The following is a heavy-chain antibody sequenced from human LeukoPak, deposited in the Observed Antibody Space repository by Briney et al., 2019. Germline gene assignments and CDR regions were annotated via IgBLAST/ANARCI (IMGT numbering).Heavy chain of an antibody. J-gene: IGHJ5*02. CDR1: GFTFSSYG. Sequence: PGRSLRPSCAASGFTFSSYGMHWVRQAPGKGLEWVAVIWYDGSNKYYADSVKGRFTISRDNSKNTLYLQMNSLRAEDTAVYYCAKDIAAAGLNWFDPWGQGTLVTVSS. D-gene: IGHD6-13*01. CDR3: AKDIAAAGLNWFDP. CDR2: IWYDGSNK. V-gene: IGHV3-33*06.